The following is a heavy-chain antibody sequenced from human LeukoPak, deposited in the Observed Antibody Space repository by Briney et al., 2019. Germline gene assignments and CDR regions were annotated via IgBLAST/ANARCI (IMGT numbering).Heavy chain of an antibody. Sequence: SETLSLTCTVSGGSISSYYWSWIRQPAGKGLEWIGRIYTSGSTNYNASLKSRVSMSVDTSKNQFSLKLSSVTAADTAVFYCAGELRRFDYYYGMDVWGQGTTVTVSS. V-gene: IGHV4-4*07. CDR3: AGELRRFDYYYGMDV. J-gene: IGHJ6*02. CDR1: GGSISSYY. CDR2: IYTSGST. D-gene: IGHD2-8*01.